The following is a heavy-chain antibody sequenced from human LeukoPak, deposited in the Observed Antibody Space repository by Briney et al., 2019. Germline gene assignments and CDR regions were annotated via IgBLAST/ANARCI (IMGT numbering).Heavy chain of an antibody. CDR1: GGSFSSGGYY. J-gene: IGHJ4*02. CDR2: IYYSGST. CDR3: ARVRMVRGVIIPFFDY. Sequence: SETLSLTCTVSGGSFSSGGYYWSWIRQPPGKGLEWIGYIYYSGSTYYNPSLKSRVTISVDTSKNQFSLKLSSVTAADTAVYYCARVRMVRGVIIPFFDYWGQGTLVTVSS. V-gene: IGHV4-61*08. D-gene: IGHD3-10*01.